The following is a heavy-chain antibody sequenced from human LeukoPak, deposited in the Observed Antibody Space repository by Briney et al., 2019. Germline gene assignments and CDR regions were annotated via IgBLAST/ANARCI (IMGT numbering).Heavy chain of an antibody. D-gene: IGHD6-19*01. J-gene: IGHJ4*02. V-gene: IGHV4-30-2*01. CDR3: ARGLQWLIDY. CDR2: IYHSGST. Sequence: SETLSLTCAVSGGSISSGGYSWSWIRQPPGKGLEWIGYIYHSGSTYYNPSLKSRVTISVDRSKNQFSLKLSSVTAADTAVYYCARGLQWLIDYWGQGTLVTVSS. CDR1: GGSISSGGYS.